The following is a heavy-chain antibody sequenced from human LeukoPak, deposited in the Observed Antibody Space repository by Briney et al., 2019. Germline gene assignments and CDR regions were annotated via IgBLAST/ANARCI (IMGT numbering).Heavy chain of an antibody. CDR2: INPTGGST. Sequence: ASVKVSCKASGYTFTSYYMHWVRQAPGQGLGWMGLINPTGGSTGYAQKFQGRVTMTRDMSTSTDYMELSSLRSEDTAIYYCARDRSSSWSRDAFDIWGQGTMVTVSS. J-gene: IGHJ3*02. D-gene: IGHD6-13*01. CDR1: GYTFTSYY. V-gene: IGHV1-46*01. CDR3: ARDRSSSWSRDAFDI.